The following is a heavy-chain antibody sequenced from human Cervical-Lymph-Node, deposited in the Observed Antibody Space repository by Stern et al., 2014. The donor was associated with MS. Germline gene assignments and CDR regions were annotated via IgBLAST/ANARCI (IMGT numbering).Heavy chain of an antibody. V-gene: IGHV5-10-1*03. CDR2: IDPDDSST. J-gene: IGHJ4*02. Sequence: EVQLVESGVEVKEPGQSLRIPCKGSGYSFTSYWVSWVRQMPGKGLEWMGRIDPDDSSTNYNPSFQGHVTISVDKSISTAYLQLSSLRASDTAIYFCARVDNGAYWAIDYWGQGTLVTVSS. CDR1: GYSFTSYW. CDR3: ARVDNGAYWAIDY. D-gene: IGHD2-8*01.